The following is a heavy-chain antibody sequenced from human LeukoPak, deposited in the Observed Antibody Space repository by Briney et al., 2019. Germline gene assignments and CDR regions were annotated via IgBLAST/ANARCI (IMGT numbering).Heavy chain of an antibody. CDR3: YQLWLVTPGVDY. J-gene: IGHJ4*02. CDR1: GYTFTSYY. V-gene: IGHV1-46*01. Sequence: ASVKVSCKASGYTFTSYYMHWVRQAPGQGLEWMGIINPSGGSTSYAQKFQGRVTMTRDTSTSTVYMELSSLRSEDTAVYYCYQLWLVTPGVDYWGQGTLVTVSS. D-gene: IGHD3-9*01. CDR2: INPSGGST.